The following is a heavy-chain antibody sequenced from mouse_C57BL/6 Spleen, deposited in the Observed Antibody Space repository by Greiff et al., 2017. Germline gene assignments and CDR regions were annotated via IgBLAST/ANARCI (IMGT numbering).Heavy chain of an antibody. Sequence: QVQLQQPGAELMMPGASVKLSCKASGYTFTSYWMHWVKQRPGQGLEWIGEIDPSDSYTNYNQKFKGKSTLTVDKSSSTAYMQLSSLTSEDSAVYYCARGGTTVVATDAMDYWGQGTSVTVSS. V-gene: IGHV1-69*01. CDR2: IDPSDSYT. J-gene: IGHJ4*01. D-gene: IGHD1-1*01. CDR1: GYTFTSYW. CDR3: ARGGTTVVATDAMDY.